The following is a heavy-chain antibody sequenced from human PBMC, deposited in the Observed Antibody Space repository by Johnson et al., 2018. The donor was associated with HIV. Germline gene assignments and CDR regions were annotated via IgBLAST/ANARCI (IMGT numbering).Heavy chain of an antibody. V-gene: IGHV3-30-3*01. Sequence: QMLLVESGGGVVQPGRSLRLSCAASGFTFSSYAMHWVRQAPGKGLEWVAVISYDGSNKYYADSVKGRFTISRDNSKNTLYLQMNSLRADDTAVYYCVRRPFGAAPGADAFDIWGQGTMVTVSS. D-gene: IGHD6-13*01. CDR1: GFTFSSYA. J-gene: IGHJ3*02. CDR2: ISYDGSNK. CDR3: VRRPFGAAPGADAFDI.